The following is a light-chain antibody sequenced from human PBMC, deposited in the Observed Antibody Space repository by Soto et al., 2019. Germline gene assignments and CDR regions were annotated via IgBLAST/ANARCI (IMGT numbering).Light chain of an antibody. CDR2: WAS. Sequence: DIVMTQSPDSLAVSLGERATINCKSSQSVLYSSNNKNYLAWYQQKPGQPPKLLIYWASTRESGVPDRFSGSGSGTDFTLNISSLQAEDVAVYYCQQYCTTPRTFGQGTKVEIK. CDR3: QQYCTTPRT. CDR1: QSVLYSSNNKNY. J-gene: IGKJ1*01. V-gene: IGKV4-1*01.